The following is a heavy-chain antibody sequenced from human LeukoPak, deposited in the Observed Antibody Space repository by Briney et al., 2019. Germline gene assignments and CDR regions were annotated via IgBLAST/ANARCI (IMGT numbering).Heavy chain of an antibody. D-gene: IGHD6-19*01. CDR1: GFTFSDAW. V-gene: IGHV3-15*01. Sequence: PGGSLRLSCAASGFTFSDAWMNWVRQAPGKGLEWVGRIKSKRDGGTADYAAPVKGRFTISRDDSKNSLYLQMNSLRTEDTAVYYCARVGYRSGWYVDYWGQGTLVTVSS. J-gene: IGHJ4*02. CDR3: ARVGYRSGWYVDY. CDR2: IKSKRDGGTA.